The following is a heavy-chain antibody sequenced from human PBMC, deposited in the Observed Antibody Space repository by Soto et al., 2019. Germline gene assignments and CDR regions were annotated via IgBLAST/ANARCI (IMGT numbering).Heavy chain of an antibody. CDR3: ATSYSSGWYGAFDI. Sequence: ASVKVSCKASGYTFTSYGISWVRQAPGQGLEWMGWISAYNGNTNYAQKLQGRVTMTTDTSTSTAYMELRSLRSDDTAVYYCATSYSSGWYGAFDIWAQGTMVTVSS. D-gene: IGHD6-19*01. V-gene: IGHV1-18*01. CDR1: GYTFTSYG. J-gene: IGHJ3*02. CDR2: ISAYNGNT.